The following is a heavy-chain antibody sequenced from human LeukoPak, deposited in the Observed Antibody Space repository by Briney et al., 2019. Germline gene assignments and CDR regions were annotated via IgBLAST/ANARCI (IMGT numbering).Heavy chain of an antibody. D-gene: IGHD3-10*01. J-gene: IGHJ6*02. CDR1: GGSISSYY. CDR3: ARAGSAYYYYGMDV. Sequence: SETLSLTCTVSGGSISSYYWSWIRQPPGKGLEWIGNIYYSGSTNYNPSLKSRVTISVDTSKNQFSLKLSSVTAADTAVYYCARAGSAYYYYGMDVWGQGTTVTVSS. V-gene: IGHV4-59*01. CDR2: IYYSGST.